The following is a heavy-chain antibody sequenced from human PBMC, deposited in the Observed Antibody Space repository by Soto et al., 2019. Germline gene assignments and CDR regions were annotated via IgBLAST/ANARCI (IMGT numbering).Heavy chain of an antibody. CDR2: INAGNGNT. D-gene: IGHD1-20*01. V-gene: IGHV1-3*01. Sequence: ASVKVSCKASGYTFSNYAMHWVRQAPGQRPEWMGWINAGNGNTKYSQRFQDRVTITRDTSASTAYMELSSLRSEDTAVYYCARDGEVSRNINFDYWGQGSLVTVS. J-gene: IGHJ4*02. CDR1: GYTFSNYA. CDR3: ARDGEVSRNINFDY.